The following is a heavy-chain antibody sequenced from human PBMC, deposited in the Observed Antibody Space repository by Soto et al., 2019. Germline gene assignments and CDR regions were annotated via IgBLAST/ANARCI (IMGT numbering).Heavy chain of an antibody. J-gene: IGHJ3*02. D-gene: IGHD1-26*01. CDR1: GFTFSSYA. Sequence: EVQLLESGGGLVQPGGPLRLSCAASGFTFSSYAMSWVLQAPGKGLEWVSAISGSGGSTYYADSVKGRFTISRDNSKNTLYLQMNSLRAEDTAVYYCLGGSYYGDAFDIWGQGTMVTVSS. CDR3: LGGSYYGDAFDI. V-gene: IGHV3-23*01. CDR2: ISGSGGST.